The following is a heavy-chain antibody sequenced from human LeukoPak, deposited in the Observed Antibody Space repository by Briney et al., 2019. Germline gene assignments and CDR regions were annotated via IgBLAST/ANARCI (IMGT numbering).Heavy chain of an antibody. CDR2: ISSSSTI. CDR1: GFTFSSYS. CDR3: ARTFYYDRGWFDP. J-gene: IGHJ5*02. V-gene: IGHV3-48*01. Sequence: GGSLRLSCAASGFTFSSYSMNWVRQAPGKGLEWVSYISSSSTIYYADSVKGRFTISRDNAKNSLYLQMNSLRAEDTAVYYCARTFYYDRGWFDPWGQGTLVTVSS. D-gene: IGHD3-22*01.